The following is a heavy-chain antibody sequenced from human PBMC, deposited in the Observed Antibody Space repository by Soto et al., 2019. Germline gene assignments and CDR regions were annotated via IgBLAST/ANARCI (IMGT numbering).Heavy chain of an antibody. V-gene: IGHV3-7*01. D-gene: IGHD5-12*01. CDR3: AREADYIVATGFDY. J-gene: IGHJ4*02. Sequence: EVQLVESGGGLVQPGESLRLSCAASGFTFSSYWMSWVRQAPGKGLAWVANIKQDGSEKYYVDSVKGRFTIARDNAKNALYLQMNSLRAEYTAVYYCAREADYIVATGFDYWGQGTLVTVSS. CDR2: IKQDGSEK. CDR1: GFTFSSYW.